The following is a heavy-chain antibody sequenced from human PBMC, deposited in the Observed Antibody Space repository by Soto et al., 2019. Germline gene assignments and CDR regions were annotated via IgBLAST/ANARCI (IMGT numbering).Heavy chain of an antibody. Sequence: GGSLRLSCPASGFTFGDHAMSWVRQAPGKGLEWAGFIRSKAYGGTTEYAASVKGRFTISRDDSKSIAYLQMNSLKTEDTAVYYCTSVAAAGTDYWGQGTLVTVSS. CDR3: TSVAAAGTDY. D-gene: IGHD6-13*01. CDR2: IRSKAYGGTT. V-gene: IGHV3-49*04. CDR1: GFTFGDHA. J-gene: IGHJ4*02.